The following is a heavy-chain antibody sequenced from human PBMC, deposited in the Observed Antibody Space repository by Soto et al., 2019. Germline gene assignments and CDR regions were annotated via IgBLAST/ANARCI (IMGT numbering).Heavy chain of an antibody. CDR3: ARGNLYCSSTSCYPYMDV. D-gene: IGHD2-2*01. J-gene: IGHJ6*03. Sequence: QVQLVQSGAEVKKPGASMKVSCKASGYTFTSYAMHWVRQAPGQRLEWMGWINAGNGNTKYSQKFQGRVTITRDTSASTAYMELSSLRSEDTAVYYCARGNLYCSSTSCYPYMDVWGKGTTVTVSS. V-gene: IGHV1-3*01. CDR2: INAGNGNT. CDR1: GYTFTSYA.